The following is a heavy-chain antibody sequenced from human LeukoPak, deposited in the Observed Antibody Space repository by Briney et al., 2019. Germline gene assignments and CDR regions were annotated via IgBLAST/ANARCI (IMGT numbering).Heavy chain of an antibody. Sequence: SETLSLTCTVSGGSISSSSYYWGWIRQPPGKGLEWIGSIYYSGSTYYNPSLKSRVTISVDTSKNQFSLKLSSVTTADTAVYYCARHGGYYYYYGMDVWGQGTTVTVSS. CDR3: ARHGGYYYYYGMDV. CDR1: GGSISSSSYY. J-gene: IGHJ6*02. V-gene: IGHV4-39*01. CDR2: IYYSGST. D-gene: IGHD3-10*01.